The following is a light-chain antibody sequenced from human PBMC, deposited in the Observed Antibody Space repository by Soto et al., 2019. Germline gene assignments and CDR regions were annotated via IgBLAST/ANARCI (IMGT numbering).Light chain of an antibody. CDR3: QQRGDWPPIT. CDR2: NAS. V-gene: IGKV3-11*01. J-gene: IGKJ5*01. Sequence: EFVLTQTPATLSLSPGEGAILSSRASQSGSTLIARFQHKPGQPPKLLIYNASNRTTGIPAMFSVSVSGTDFTLTIIILEPEDFAVYYCQQRGDWPPITFGQGTRLEI. CDR1: QSGSTL.